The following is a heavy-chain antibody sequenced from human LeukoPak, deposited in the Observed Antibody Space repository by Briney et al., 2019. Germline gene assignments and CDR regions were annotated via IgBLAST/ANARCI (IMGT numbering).Heavy chain of an antibody. CDR1: GYTFTSYG. CDR3: ARGNQKYYDSSGYIDY. CDR2: ISAYNGNT. J-gene: IGHJ4*02. V-gene: IGHV1-18*01. D-gene: IGHD3-22*01. Sequence: ASVTVSCTASGYTFTSYGISWVRQAPGQGLEWMGWISAYNGNTNYAQKLQGRVTMTTDTSTTTAYMELRSLRSDDTAVYYCARGNQKYYDSSGYIDYWGQGTLVTVSS.